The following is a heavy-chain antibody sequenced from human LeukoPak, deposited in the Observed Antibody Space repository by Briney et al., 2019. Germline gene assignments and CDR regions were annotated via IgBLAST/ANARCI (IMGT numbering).Heavy chain of an antibody. V-gene: IGHV3-23*01. CDR1: GFTFSSYA. CDR2: ISGSGGST. CDR3: APPRLLWY. J-gene: IGHJ4*02. Sequence: PGGSLRLSCAASGFTFSSYAMSWVRQAPGKGLEWVSGISGSGGSTDYADSVKGRFAISRDNSKGTLYLQMNSLRAEDTAVYYCAPPRLLWYWGQGTLVTVSS. D-gene: IGHD3-16*01.